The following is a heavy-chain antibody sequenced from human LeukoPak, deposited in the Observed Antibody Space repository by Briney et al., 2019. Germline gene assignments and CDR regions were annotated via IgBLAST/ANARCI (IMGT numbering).Heavy chain of an antibody. V-gene: IGHV4-34*01. J-gene: IGHJ4*02. CDR1: GGSFSAFH. D-gene: IGHD6-13*01. CDR3: AREGGQQLGIDY. Sequence: SETLSLTCTVYGGSFSAFHWSWIRQTPEKGLEWIGEINHSGSTIYNPSLKSRVTISVDTSKNQFSLKLSSVTAADTAVYYCAREGGQQLGIDYWGQGTLVTVSS. CDR2: INHSGST.